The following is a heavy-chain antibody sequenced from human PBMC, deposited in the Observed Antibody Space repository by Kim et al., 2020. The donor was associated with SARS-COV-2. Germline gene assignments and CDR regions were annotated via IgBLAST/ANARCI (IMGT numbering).Heavy chain of an antibody. Sequence: YAGSVRGRFTISRDIAKNTLFLQMNSLRAEDTAVYYCARDLFGELDFWGQGTLVTVSS. D-gene: IGHD3-16*01. J-gene: IGHJ4*02. V-gene: IGHV3-74*01. CDR3: ARDLFGELDF.